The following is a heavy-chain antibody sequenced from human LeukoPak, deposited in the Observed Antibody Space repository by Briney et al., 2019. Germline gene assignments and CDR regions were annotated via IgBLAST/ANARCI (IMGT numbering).Heavy chain of an antibody. D-gene: IGHD4-17*01. V-gene: IGHV1-18*01. CDR3: ARESGGDRYYYYYGMDV. CDR1: GYTCTSYG. Sequence: ASVKVSCKASGYTCTSYGISWVRQAPGQGLEWMGWISAYNGNTNYAQKLQGRVTMTTDTSTSTAYMELRSLRSDDTAVYYCARESGGDRYYYYYGMDVWGQGTTVTVSS. J-gene: IGHJ6*02. CDR2: ISAYNGNT.